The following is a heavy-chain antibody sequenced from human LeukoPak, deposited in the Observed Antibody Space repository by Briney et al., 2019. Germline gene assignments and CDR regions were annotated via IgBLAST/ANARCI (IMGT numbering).Heavy chain of an antibody. CDR1: GGSFSGYD. CDR2: INYGGDT. D-gene: IGHD1-1*01. Sequence: SETLSLTCGVDGGSFSGYDWSWVRQPPGKGLEWIGEINYGGDTNYNPSLKSRVTISVDTSKNQFSLKVRSVTAADTAVYFSARGLGWKVTPMGLFYMDVWGEGPTVTVSS. J-gene: IGHJ6*03. V-gene: IGHV4-34*01. CDR3: ARGLGWKVTPMGLFYMDV.